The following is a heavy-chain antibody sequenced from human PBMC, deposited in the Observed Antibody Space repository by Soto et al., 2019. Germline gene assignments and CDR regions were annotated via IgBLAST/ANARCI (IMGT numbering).Heavy chain of an antibody. D-gene: IGHD2-21*02. Sequence: GGSLRLSCAASGFTFSSYAMHWVRQAPGKGLEWVAVISYDGSDKYYADSVKGRFTISRDNSKNTLYLQMNSLRAEDTAVYYCARYIVVVTATYAFDIWGQGTMVTLPS. CDR3: ARYIVVVTATYAFDI. V-gene: IGHV3-30-3*01. J-gene: IGHJ3*02. CDR1: GFTFSSYA. CDR2: ISYDGSDK.